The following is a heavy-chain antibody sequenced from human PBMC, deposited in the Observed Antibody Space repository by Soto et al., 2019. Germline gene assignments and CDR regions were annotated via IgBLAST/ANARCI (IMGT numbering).Heavy chain of an antibody. Sequence: PGGSLRLSCAASGFTFSNAWMNWVRQAPGKGLEWVGRIKSKSDGGTTDYAAPVQGRFIVSRDDSKNTLYLQMQSLRTEDTAVHYCATDPFSGSYYGFYIWGQGTMVTVSS. J-gene: IGHJ3*02. V-gene: IGHV3-15*01. CDR1: GFTFSNAW. CDR2: IKSKSDGGTT. CDR3: ATDPFSGSYYGFYI. D-gene: IGHD1-26*01.